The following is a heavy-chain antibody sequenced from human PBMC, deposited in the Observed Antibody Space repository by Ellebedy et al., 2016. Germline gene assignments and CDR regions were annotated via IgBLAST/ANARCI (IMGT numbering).Heavy chain of an antibody. CDR2: INHSGST. CDR3: ARGPQPLYCSSTSCYMTTAEYFQH. J-gene: IGHJ1*01. Sequence: SETLSLXCAVYGGSFSGYYWSWIRQPPGKGLEWIGEINHSGSTNYNPSLKSRVTISVDTSKNQFSLKLSSVTAADTAVYYCARGPQPLYCSSTSCYMTTAEYFQHWGQGTLVTVSS. D-gene: IGHD2-2*02. CDR1: GGSFSGYY. V-gene: IGHV4-34*01.